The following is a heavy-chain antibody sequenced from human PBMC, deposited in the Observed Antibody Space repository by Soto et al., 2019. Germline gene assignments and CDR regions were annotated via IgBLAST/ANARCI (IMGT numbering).Heavy chain of an antibody. Sequence: SETLSLTCTVSGGSISSGGYYWSWIRQHPGKGLEWIGYIYYSGSTYYNPSLKSRVTISVDTSKNQFSLKLSSVTAADTAVYYCARASVDTAMVFDYWGQGTLVTVSS. CDR1: GGSISSGGYY. D-gene: IGHD5-18*01. CDR2: IYYSGST. J-gene: IGHJ4*02. V-gene: IGHV4-31*03. CDR3: ARASVDTAMVFDY.